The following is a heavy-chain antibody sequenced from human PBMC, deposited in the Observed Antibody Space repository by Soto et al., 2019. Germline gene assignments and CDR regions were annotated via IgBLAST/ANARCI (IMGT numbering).Heavy chain of an antibody. V-gene: IGHV3-23*01. Sequence: GGSLRLSCAASGFTFNNYAMNWVRQAPGRGLEWVSIISPNGDSTYYADSVKGRFTISRDKSQNTVFLQMNSLRAEDTAIYFCAKVQLTDYLRYAPHLWGQGTLVTVSS. D-gene: IGHD2-8*01. J-gene: IGHJ3*01. CDR2: ISPNGDST. CDR3: AKVQLTDYLRYAPHL. CDR1: GFTFNNYA.